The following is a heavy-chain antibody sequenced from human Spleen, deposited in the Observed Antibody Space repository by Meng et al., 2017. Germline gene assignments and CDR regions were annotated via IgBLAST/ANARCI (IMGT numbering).Heavy chain of an antibody. D-gene: IGHD4-17*01. J-gene: IGHJ4*02. CDR1: GGSFSGYY. Sequence: SETLSLTCAVYGGSFSGYYWSWIRQPPGKGLEWIGEINHSGSTNYNPSLKSRVTISVDTSTNQFSLKLSSVTAADTAVYYCASTNDYGDRTTVYWGQGTLVTVSS. CDR3: ASTNDYGDRTTVY. V-gene: IGHV4-34*01. CDR2: INHSGST.